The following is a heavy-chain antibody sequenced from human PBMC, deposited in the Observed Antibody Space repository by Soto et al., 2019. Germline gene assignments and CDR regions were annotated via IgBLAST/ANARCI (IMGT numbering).Heavy chain of an antibody. CDR2: IYWDDDK. CDR3: AHSRCGGDCLQSYSSHYYYGMDV. CDR1: GFSLSTGGVG. Sequence: QITLKESGPALVKPTQTLTLTCTISGFSLSTGGVGVGWIRQPPGKALEWLALIYWDDDKRYSPSLRSRLTITKDTSKHQVVLTMTNIDPVDTATYYCAHSRCGGDCLQSYSSHYYYGMDVWGQGTTVTVSS. D-gene: IGHD2-21*02. V-gene: IGHV2-5*02. J-gene: IGHJ6*02.